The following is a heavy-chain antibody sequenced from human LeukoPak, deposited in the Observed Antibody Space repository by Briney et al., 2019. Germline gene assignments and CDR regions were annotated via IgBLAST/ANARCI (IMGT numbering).Heavy chain of an antibody. Sequence: SETLSLTCAVYGGSFSGYYWSWIRQHPGKGLEWIGYIYYSGSTYYNPSLKSRVTISVDTSKNQFSLKLSSVTAADTAVYYCARDKRLTHAFDIWGQGTMVTVSS. CDR1: GGSFSGYY. D-gene: IGHD1-1*01. J-gene: IGHJ3*02. CDR3: ARDKRLTHAFDI. V-gene: IGHV4-31*11. CDR2: IYYSGST.